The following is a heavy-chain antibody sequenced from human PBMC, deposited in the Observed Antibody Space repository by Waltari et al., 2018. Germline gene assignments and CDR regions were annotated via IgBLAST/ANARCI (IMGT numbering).Heavy chain of an antibody. V-gene: IGHV4-39*07. J-gene: IGHJ4*02. CDR3: ARLPGIAVAGRGGYFDY. D-gene: IGHD6-19*01. CDR2: IYYSGRT. CDR1: GGSISSSSYY. Sequence: QLQLQESGPGLVKPSETLSLTCTVSGGSISSSSYYWGWIRQPPGKGREWIGSIYYSGRTYSNPALKSRVTISVDTSKNQFSLKLSSVTAADTAVYYCARLPGIAVAGRGGYFDYWGQGTLVTVSS.